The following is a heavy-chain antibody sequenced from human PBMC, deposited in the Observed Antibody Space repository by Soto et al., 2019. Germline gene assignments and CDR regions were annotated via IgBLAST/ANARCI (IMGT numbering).Heavy chain of an antibody. D-gene: IGHD3-22*01. Sequence: LVESGGGVVQPGRSLRLFCAASGFSFSSYGMHWVRQAPGKGLEWVAVISYDASTKYYADCVKGRFTISRDSSKSTLYLQADSLRAEETPVYYCAKDNTAYGYFYFDNWCQGILVTISS. CDR1: GFSFSSYG. J-gene: IGHJ4*02. V-gene: IGHV3-30*18. CDR2: ISYDASTK. CDR3: AKDNTAYGYFYFDN.